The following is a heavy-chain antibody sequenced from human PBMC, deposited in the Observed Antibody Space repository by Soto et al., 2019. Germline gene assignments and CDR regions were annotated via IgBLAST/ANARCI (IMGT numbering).Heavy chain of an antibody. CDR3: TTLWSGYYYHSSGYYYLSGY. CDR2: IKSKTDGGTT. CDR1: GFTFSNAW. Sequence: PGGSLRLSCAASGFTFSNAWMSWVRQAPGKGLEWVGRIKSKTDGGTTDYAAPVKGRFTISRDDSKNTLYLQMNSLKTEDTAVYYCTTLWSGYYYHSSGYYYLSGYWGQGTLVTVSS. D-gene: IGHD3-22*01. J-gene: IGHJ4*02. V-gene: IGHV3-15*01.